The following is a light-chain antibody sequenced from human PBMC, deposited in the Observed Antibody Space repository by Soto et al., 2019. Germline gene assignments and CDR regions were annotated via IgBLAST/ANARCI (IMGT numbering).Light chain of an antibody. J-gene: IGKJ4*01. CDR1: QSVISTY. Sequence: EIVLTQSPGTLSLSPGERATLSCRASQSVISTYLAWYQQKPGQAPRLLIYGASSRATGIPDRFSGSGSGTDFTLTITRLEPADFAVYYCQKYGGPHLTFGGGTKVEIK. CDR3: QKYGGPHLT. CDR2: GAS. V-gene: IGKV3-20*01.